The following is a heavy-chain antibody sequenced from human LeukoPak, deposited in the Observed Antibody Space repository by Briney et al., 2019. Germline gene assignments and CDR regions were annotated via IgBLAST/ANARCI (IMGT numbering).Heavy chain of an antibody. CDR1: GFTFNSYA. CDR3: AKDRHYYGSGSFYTYFDY. CDR2: LCGSGGST. D-gene: IGHD3-10*01. J-gene: IGHJ4*02. V-gene: IGHV3-23*01. Sequence: PGGSLRLSCAASGFTFNSYAMSWVRQAPGKGLEWVSLLCGSGGSTYNADSVKGRFTISRDNPQNTLYLQMNSLRAEDTAVYYCAKDRHYYGSGSFYTYFDYWGQGTLVTVSS.